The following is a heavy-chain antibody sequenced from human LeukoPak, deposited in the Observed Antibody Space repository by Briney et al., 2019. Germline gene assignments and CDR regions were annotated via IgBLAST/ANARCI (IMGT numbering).Heavy chain of an antibody. CDR3: ARWGGGWFGEFLDY. CDR2: ISYDGSNK. Sequence: GGSLRLSCAASGFTFSSYAMHWVRQAPGKGREWVAVISYDGSNKYYADSVKGRFTISRDNSKNTLYLQMNSLRAEDTAVYYCARWGGGWFGEFLDYWGQGSLVTVSS. D-gene: IGHD3-10*01. J-gene: IGHJ4*02. CDR1: GFTFSSYA. V-gene: IGHV3-30*04.